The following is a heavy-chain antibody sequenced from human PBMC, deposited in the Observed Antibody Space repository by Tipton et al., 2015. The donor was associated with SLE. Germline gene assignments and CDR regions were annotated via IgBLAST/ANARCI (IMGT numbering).Heavy chain of an antibody. J-gene: IGHJ3*02. V-gene: IGHV4-31*03. CDR2: IHYSGST. CDR3: ARVGDCTGGVCSPGAFDI. Sequence: TLSLTCTVSGGSISSGGYFWNWIRQHPGKGLEWIGYIHYSGSTYYNPSLKSRVTMSVDTSKNQFSLKLSSVTAADTAVYYCARVGDCTGGVCSPGAFDIWGQGTMVTVSS. D-gene: IGHD2-8*02. CDR1: GGSISSGGYF.